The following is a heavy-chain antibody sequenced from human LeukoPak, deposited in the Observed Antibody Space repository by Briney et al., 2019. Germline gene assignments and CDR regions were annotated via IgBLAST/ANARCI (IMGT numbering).Heavy chain of an antibody. CDR2: MYHDGYT. Sequence: PSETLSLTCAVSGGSIGNTDHWNWVRQPPGTGLEWIGEMYHDGYTNYNPSLKSRVTMSVDKSKNHFSLKLTSVTAADTAVYYCARSRGAVAGWSFDIWGQGTVVTVSS. D-gene: IGHD6-19*01. CDR1: GGSIGNTDH. CDR3: ARSRGAVAGWSFDI. V-gene: IGHV4-4*02. J-gene: IGHJ3*02.